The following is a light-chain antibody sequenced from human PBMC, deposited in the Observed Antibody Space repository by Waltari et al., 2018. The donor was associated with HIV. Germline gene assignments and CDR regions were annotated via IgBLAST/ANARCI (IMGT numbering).Light chain of an antibody. J-gene: IGLJ2*01. V-gene: IGLV1-51*01. CDR1: SSNIGNTY. Sequence: QSVLTQPPSVSAAPGQKVTISCSGSSSNIGNTYVPWYQQLPGTAPKLLIYDNNKRPSGIPDRFSGSKSGTSATLGITGLQTGDEADYYCGTWDSSLSAVVFGGGTKLTVL. CDR2: DNN. CDR3: GTWDSSLSAVV.